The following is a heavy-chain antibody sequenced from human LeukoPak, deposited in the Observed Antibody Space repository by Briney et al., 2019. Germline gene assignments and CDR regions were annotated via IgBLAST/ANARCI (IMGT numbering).Heavy chain of an antibody. V-gene: IGHV4-39*07. CDR1: GGSISSSPYY. J-gene: IGHJ4*02. CDR3: AREGAACSGGSCYSRIIDY. D-gene: IGHD2-15*01. Sequence: SETLSLTCTVSGGSISSSPYYWGWIRQPPGKGLEWIGSIYYSGTTHYSPSLESRVTISVDTSKNQFSLKLSSVTAADTAVYYCAREGAACSGGSCYSRIIDYWGQGTLVTVSS. CDR2: IYYSGTT.